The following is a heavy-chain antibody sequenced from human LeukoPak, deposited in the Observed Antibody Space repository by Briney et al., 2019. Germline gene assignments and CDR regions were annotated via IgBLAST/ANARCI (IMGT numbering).Heavy chain of an antibody. CDR1: GYTFTSYG. CDR2: ISAYNGNT. V-gene: IGHV1-18*01. Sequence: ASVKVSCKASGYTFTSYGIGWVRQAPGQGLEWMGWISAYNGNTNYAQKLQGRVAMTTDTSTSTAYMELRSLRSDDTAVYYCARVWGRSLYSSIPHGAMDVWGQGTTVTVSS. CDR3: ARVWGRSLYSSIPHGAMDV. J-gene: IGHJ6*02. D-gene: IGHD6-13*01.